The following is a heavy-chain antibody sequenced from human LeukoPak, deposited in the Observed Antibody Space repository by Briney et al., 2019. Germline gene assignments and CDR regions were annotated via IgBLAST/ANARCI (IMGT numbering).Heavy chain of an antibody. CDR3: ARRSTYYDILTGSTFNWFDP. D-gene: IGHD3-9*01. CDR1: GGSISSYY. CDR2: IYYSGST. V-gene: IGHV4-59*08. J-gene: IGHJ5*02. Sequence: SETLSLTCTVSGGSISSYYWSWIRQPPGKGLEWIGYIYYSGSTNYNPSLKSRVTISVDTSKNQFSLKLSSVTAADTAVYYCARRSTYYDILTGSTFNWFDPWGQGTLVTVSS.